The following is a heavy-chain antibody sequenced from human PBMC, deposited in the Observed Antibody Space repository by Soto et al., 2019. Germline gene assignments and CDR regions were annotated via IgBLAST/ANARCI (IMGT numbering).Heavy chain of an antibody. D-gene: IGHD2-21*02. CDR2: VNPSGGHT. CDR1: GDTFTDYY. J-gene: IGHJ4*02. CDR3: ARGGHVVVVTAALDY. V-gene: IGHV1-46*01. Sequence: QVQLMQSGAEVKKPGASVKVSCKASGDTFTDYYIHWVRQAPGQGLEWMGKVNPSGGHTTYAQHFLGRVTMTMDTSTSTLYMELTSLTSDDTAIYYCARGGHVVVVTAALDYWGQGTLVTVSS.